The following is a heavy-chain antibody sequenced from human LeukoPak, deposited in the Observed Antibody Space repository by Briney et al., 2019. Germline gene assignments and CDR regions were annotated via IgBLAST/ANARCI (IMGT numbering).Heavy chain of an antibody. V-gene: IGHV4-59*01. Sequence: SETLSLTCTVSGGSISSYYWSWIRQPPGKGLEWIGYIYYSGSTDYNPSLKSRVTISVDTSKNQFSLKLSSVTAADTAVYYCARADSSGYYGHYYYYMDVWGKGTTVTISS. J-gene: IGHJ6*03. CDR2: IYYSGST. D-gene: IGHD3-22*01. CDR1: GGSISSYY. CDR3: ARADSSGYYGHYYYYMDV.